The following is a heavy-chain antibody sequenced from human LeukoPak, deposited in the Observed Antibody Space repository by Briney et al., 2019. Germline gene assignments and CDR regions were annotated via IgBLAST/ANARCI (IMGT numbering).Heavy chain of an antibody. D-gene: IGHD2-2*01. CDR3: VSFYETY. J-gene: IGHJ4*02. Sequence: GGSLRLSCAASGFTFSSYWMSWVRQAPGKGLLWVSHINSDGSWTTYADSVKGRFTISKDNAKNTVYLQMNNLRAEDTAVYYCVSFYETYWGRGTLVTVSS. V-gene: IGHV3-74*01. CDR2: INSDGSWT. CDR1: GFTFSSYW.